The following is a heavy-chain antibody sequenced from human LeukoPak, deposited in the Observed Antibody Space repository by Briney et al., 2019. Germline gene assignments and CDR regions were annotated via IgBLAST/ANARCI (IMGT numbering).Heavy chain of an antibody. V-gene: IGHV3-23*01. CDR3: AKVISSGWYYFDY. D-gene: IGHD6-19*01. CDR1: GFAVSSNY. Sequence: GGSLRLSCAASGFAVSSNYMSWVRQAPGKGLEWVSAISGSGGSTYYADSVKGRFTISRDNSKNTLYLQMNSLRAEDTAVYYCAKVISSGWYYFDYWGQGTLVTVSS. J-gene: IGHJ4*02. CDR2: ISGSGGST.